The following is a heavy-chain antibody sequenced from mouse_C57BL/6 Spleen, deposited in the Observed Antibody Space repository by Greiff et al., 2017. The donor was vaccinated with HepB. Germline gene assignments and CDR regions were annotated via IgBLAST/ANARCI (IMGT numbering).Heavy chain of an antibody. D-gene: IGHD1-1*01. Sequence: EVKLQESGEGLVKPGGSLKLSCAASGFTFSSYAMSWVRQTPEKRLEWVAYISSGGDYIYYADTVKGRFTISRDNARNTLYLQMSSLKSEDTAMYYCTRDRIATVFDYWGQGTTLTVSS. CDR1: GFTFSSYA. CDR3: TRDRIATVFDY. V-gene: IGHV5-9-1*02. CDR2: ISSGGDYI. J-gene: IGHJ2*01.